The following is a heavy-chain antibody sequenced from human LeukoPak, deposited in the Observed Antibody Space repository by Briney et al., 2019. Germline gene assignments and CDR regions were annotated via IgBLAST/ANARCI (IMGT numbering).Heavy chain of an antibody. V-gene: IGHV3-74*01. CDR2: INTDGSRT. J-gene: IGHJ5*02. D-gene: IGHD6-19*01. CDR1: GFTFSTYW. CDR3: ARDSSGWYYNWFDP. Sequence: PGGSLRLSCAASGFTFSTYWMHWVRQAPGKGLVWASRINTDGSRTSYADSVKGRFTISRDNAKNTLYLQMNSLRAEDTAVYYCARDSSGWYYNWFDPWGQGTLVTVSS.